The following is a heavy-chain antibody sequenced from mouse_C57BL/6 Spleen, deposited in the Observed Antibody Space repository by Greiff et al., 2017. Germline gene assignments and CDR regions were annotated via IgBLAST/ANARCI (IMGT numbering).Heavy chain of an antibody. J-gene: IGHJ1*03. D-gene: IGHD4-1*01. Sequence: VKLQESGPGLVQPSQSLSISCTVSGFSLTSYGVHWVRQSPGKGLEWLGVIWSGGSTDYNAAFLSRLSITKDNSKSQVFFIMNSLQADDTAIYYCATQTGSYWYFDVWGTGTTVTVSS. CDR3: ATQTGSYWYFDV. V-gene: IGHV2-5*01. CDR2: IWSGGST. CDR1: GFSLTSYG.